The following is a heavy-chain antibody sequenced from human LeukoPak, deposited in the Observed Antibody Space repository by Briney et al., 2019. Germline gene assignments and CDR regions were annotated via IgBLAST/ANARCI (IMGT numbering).Heavy chain of an antibody. J-gene: IGHJ3*02. D-gene: IGHD6-25*01. CDR2: INHSGST. CDR3: ARPRSGAATARQGAFDI. CDR1: GGSFSGYY. V-gene: IGHV4-34*01. Sequence: SETLSLTCAVYGGSFSGYYWSWIRQSPGKGLEWIGEINHSGSTNYNPSLKSRVTISVDTSKNQFSLKLSSVTAADTAVYYCARPRSGAATARQGAFDIWGQGTMVTVSS.